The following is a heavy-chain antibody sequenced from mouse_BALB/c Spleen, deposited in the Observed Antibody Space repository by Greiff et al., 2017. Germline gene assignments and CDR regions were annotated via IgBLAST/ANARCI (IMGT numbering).Heavy chain of an antibody. J-gene: IGHJ3*01. CDR3: ASGYGNTWFAY. D-gene: IGHD2-10*02. V-gene: IGHV1S135*01. Sequence: VQLKESGPELVKPGASVKVSCKASGYAFTSYNMYWVKQSHGKSLEWIGYIDPYNGGTSYNQKFKGKATLTVDKSSSTAYMHLNSLTSEDSAVYYCASGYGNTWFAYWGQGTLVTVSA. CDR2: IDPYNGGT. CDR1: GYAFTSYN.